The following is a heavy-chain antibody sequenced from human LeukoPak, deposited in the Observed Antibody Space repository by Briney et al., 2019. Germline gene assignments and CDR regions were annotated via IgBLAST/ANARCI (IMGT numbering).Heavy chain of an antibody. CDR3: AKMAEDYYYGAGRHFGC. V-gene: IGHV3-23*01. Sequence: GGSLRLSCVASGFTFSTYAMSWVRLAPGKGLEWVSGISGSGGGTYYADSVKGRFTISRDNSKNTLNLQMDSLRAEDTAVYYCAKMAEDYYYGAGRHFGCWGQGTLVTVSS. CDR1: GFTFSTYA. D-gene: IGHD3-10*01. CDR2: ISGSGGGT. J-gene: IGHJ4*02.